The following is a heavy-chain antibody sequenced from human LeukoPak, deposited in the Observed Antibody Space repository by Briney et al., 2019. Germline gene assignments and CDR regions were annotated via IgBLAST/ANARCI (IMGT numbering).Heavy chain of an antibody. V-gene: IGHV4-34*01. CDR2: INHSGST. J-gene: IGHJ6*03. CDR1: GGSFSGYY. CDR3: ARGIQLWFNHYMDV. D-gene: IGHD5-18*01. Sequence: SETLSLTCAVYGGSFSGYYWSWIRQPPGKGLEWIGEINHSGSTNYNPSLKSRVTISVDTSKNQFSLKLSSVTAADTAVYYCARGIQLWFNHYMDVWGKGTTVTVSS.